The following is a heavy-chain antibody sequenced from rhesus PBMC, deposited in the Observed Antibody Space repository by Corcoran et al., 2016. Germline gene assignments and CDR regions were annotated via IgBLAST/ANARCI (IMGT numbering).Heavy chain of an antibody. D-gene: IGHD3-16*01. J-gene: IGHJ6*01. CDR3: TREYYYSGSYYGLDS. Sequence: EVQLVESGGGLVQPGGSLRLSCAASGFTFSDHYLYWVRQAPGKGLEWVGFIRSKAYGGTAEDAESVKGRVTISRDDSKSIAYLQMKSLKTEDTAVYDWTREYYYSGSYYGLDSWGQGVVVTVSS. V-gene: IGHV3-6*01. CDR2: IRSKAYGGTA. CDR1: GFTFSDHY.